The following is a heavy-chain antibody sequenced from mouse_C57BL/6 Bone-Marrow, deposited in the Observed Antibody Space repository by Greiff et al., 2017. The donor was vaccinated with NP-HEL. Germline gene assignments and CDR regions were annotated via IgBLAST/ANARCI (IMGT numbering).Heavy chain of an antibody. CDR3: ARTGNYWYFDV. V-gene: IGHV5-12*01. D-gene: IGHD2-1*01. CDR1: GFTFSDYY. J-gene: IGHJ1*03. CDR2: ISNGGGSI. Sequence: EVMLVESGGGLVQPGGSLKLSCAASGFTFSDYYMYWVRQTPEKRLEWVAYISNGGGSISYPDTVKGRFTISRDNAKNTLYLQLSRLKSEDRAMYYCARTGNYWYFDVWGTGTTVTVSA.